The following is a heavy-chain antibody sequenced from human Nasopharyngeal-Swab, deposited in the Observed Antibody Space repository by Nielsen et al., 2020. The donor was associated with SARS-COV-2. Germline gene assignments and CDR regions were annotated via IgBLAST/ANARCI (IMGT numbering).Heavy chain of an antibody. Sequence: GESLKISCAASGFTFSSYWVHWVRQVPGKGLVWVSRINSEGSSTSYADSVKGRFTISRDNAKNTLYLQMNSLRAEDTAVYYCVRSPSSISPGWFDPWGQGTLVTVSS. V-gene: IGHV3-74*01. CDR2: INSEGSST. CDR1: GFTFSSYW. CDR3: VRSPSSISPGWFDP. D-gene: IGHD1-14*01. J-gene: IGHJ5*02.